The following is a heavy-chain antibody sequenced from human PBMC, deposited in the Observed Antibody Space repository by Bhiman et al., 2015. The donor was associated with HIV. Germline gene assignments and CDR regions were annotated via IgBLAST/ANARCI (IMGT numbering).Heavy chain of an antibody. CDR2: ISYDGSNK. J-gene: IGHJ4*02. V-gene: IGHV3-30-3*01. CDR3: AREFTGYSSSNFDY. D-gene: IGHD6-13*01. Sequence: VLLLESGGGLVQPGEFLRLSCAASGFTFSSYAMHWVRQAPGKGLEWVAVISYDGSNKYYADSVKGRFTISRDNSKNSLYLQVNSLRAEDTAVYYCAREFTGYSSSNFDYWGQGTLVTVSS. CDR1: GFTFSSYA.